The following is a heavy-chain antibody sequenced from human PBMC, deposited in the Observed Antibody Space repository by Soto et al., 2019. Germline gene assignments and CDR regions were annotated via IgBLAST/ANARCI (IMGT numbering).Heavy chain of an antibody. CDR1: GFTFSSYS. CDR3: ARDRDDFWSGYYSFFAY. Sequence: EVQLVESGGGLVQPGGSLRLSCAASGFTFSSYSMNWVRQAPGKGLEWGSYISSSSSTIYYADSVKGRFTISRDNAKNSLYLHMNSLRDEDTAVYYCARDRDDFWSGYYSFFAYWGQGTLVTVSS. D-gene: IGHD3-3*01. CDR2: ISSSSSTI. J-gene: IGHJ4*02. V-gene: IGHV3-48*02.